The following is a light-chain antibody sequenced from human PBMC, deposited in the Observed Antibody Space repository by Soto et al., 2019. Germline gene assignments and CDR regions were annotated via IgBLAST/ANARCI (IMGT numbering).Light chain of an antibody. CDR1: SSDVGAYDF. CDR3: SSYTTTDPYV. Sequence: QSALTQPASVSGSPGQSITISCTGTSSDVGAYDFVSWYQQHPGKVPKYLIYEVSNRPSGVSDRFSGSKSGTTASLTISGLQAEDEDDYYCSSYTTTDPYVFGTGTKVTVL. V-gene: IGLV2-14*01. J-gene: IGLJ1*01. CDR2: EVS.